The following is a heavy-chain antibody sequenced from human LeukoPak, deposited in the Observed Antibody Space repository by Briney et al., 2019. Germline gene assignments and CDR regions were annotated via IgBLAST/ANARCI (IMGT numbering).Heavy chain of an antibody. CDR3: ARGINYYDSSGYYYY. J-gene: IGHJ4*02. V-gene: IGHV1-2*02. CDR1: GYTFTGYY. D-gene: IGHD3-22*01. CDR2: INPNSGGT. Sequence: ASVKVSCKASGYTFTGYYMHWVRQAPGQGLEWMGWINPNSGGTNYAQKFQGRVTMTRDTSISTAYMELSRLRSDDTAVYYCARGINYYDSSGYYYYWGQGTLVTVPS.